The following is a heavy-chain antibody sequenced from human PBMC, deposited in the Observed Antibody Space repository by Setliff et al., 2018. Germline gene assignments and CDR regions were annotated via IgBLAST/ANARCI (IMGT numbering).Heavy chain of an antibody. CDR3: ARDRSTVIRGVTSFFYYYMDV. D-gene: IGHD3-10*01. J-gene: IGHJ6*03. V-gene: IGHV4-61*09. CDR1: DDSISSRHYY. CDR2: IYTSWST. Sequence: SETLSLTCTVSDDSISSRHYYWSWIRQPAGKGLEWLGQIYTSWSTNYNPSLKGRASLSIDASKRQFSLKLTSVTAADTAVYYCARDRSTVIRGVTSFFYYYMDVWGGGTTVTVSS.